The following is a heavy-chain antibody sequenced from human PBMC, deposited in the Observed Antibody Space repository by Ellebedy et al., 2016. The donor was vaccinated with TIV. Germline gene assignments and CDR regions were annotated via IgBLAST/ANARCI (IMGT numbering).Heavy chain of an antibody. D-gene: IGHD6-19*01. Sequence: GGSLRLSCAASGSTFSTTWMHWVRQAPGKGLEWVSFISSSSNYIYYADSVKGRFTISRDNSKNTLYLQMNSLRAEDTAVYYCARDGSGWDTEHYFDSWGQGTLVTVSS. CDR2: ISSSSNYI. CDR1: GSTFSTTW. J-gene: IGHJ4*02. CDR3: ARDGSGWDTEHYFDS. V-gene: IGHV3-21*01.